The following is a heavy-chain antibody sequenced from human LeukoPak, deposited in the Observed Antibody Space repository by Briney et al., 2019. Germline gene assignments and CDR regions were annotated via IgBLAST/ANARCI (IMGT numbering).Heavy chain of an antibody. Sequence: GASVKVSCKASGYTFTGYYMHWVRQAPGQGLEWMGWINLNSGGTNYAQKFQGRVTMTRDTSISTAYMELSRLRSDDTAVYYCARVLDYYGLFDPWGQGTLVTVSS. CDR3: ARVLDYYGLFDP. V-gene: IGHV1-2*02. D-gene: IGHD3-10*01. CDR1: GYTFTGYY. J-gene: IGHJ5*02. CDR2: INLNSGGT.